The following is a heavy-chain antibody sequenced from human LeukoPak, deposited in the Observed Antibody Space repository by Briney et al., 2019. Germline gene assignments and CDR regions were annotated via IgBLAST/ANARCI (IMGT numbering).Heavy chain of an antibody. V-gene: IGHV1-18*01. D-gene: IGHD6-6*01. CDR1: GYTFTSYG. Sequence: GGSVNVSCKASGYTFTSYGISWVRQPPGQGLEWMGCISAYNGNTNYAHKLRGRVTMSTDTSTSTAYMELRSLRSDDTAVYYCARDRSSRLRGWSLPARCAFDIWGQGTMVTVSS. J-gene: IGHJ3*02. CDR2: ISAYNGNT. CDR3: ARDRSSRLRGWSLPARCAFDI.